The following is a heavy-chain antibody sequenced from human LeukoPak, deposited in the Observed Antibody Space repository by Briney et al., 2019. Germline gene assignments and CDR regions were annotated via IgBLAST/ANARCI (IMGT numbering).Heavy chain of an antibody. V-gene: IGHV3-74*01. CDR1: GFPFSSYW. D-gene: IGHD2-2*01. CDR3: SYQRGGQVY. CDR2: ISNDGSST. J-gene: IGHJ4*02. Sequence: GGSLRLSCAASGFPFSSYWMHWVRQAPGKGLVWVSRISNDGSSTDYADSVKGRFTISRDNAKNTLYLQMHSLRADDTALYYCSYQRGGQVYWGQGTLVTVSS.